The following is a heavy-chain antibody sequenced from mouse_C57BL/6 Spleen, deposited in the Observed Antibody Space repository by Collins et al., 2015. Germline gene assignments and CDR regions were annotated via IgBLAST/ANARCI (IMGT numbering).Heavy chain of an antibody. Sequence: WKASGYTFTSYWMQWVKQRPGQGLEWIGEIDPSDSYTNYNQKFKGKATLTVDTSSSTAYMQLSSLTSEDSAVYYCARLYYYGSSPAWFAYWGQGTLVTVSA. J-gene: IGHJ3*01. V-gene: IGHV1-50*01. D-gene: IGHD1-1*01. CDR1: GYTFTSYW. CDR2: IDPSDSYT. CDR3: ARLYYYGSSPAWFAY.